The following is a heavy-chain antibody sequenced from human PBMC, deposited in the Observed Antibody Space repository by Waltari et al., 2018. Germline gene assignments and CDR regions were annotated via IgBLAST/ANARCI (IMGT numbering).Heavy chain of an antibody. J-gene: IGHJ5*02. CDR2: ICIRDAT. D-gene: IGHD1-20*01. CDR3: AKPFYHWDDPLVS. V-gene: IGHV3-23*01. CDR1: GFTFNSYA. Sequence: EVQLLESGGELVQAGGSLRLPWGVSGFTFNSYAINWVRRAPGAGVQWVRAICIRDATFHADSRQGRFTISRDTSKDTVYLQMNILRADDTAVYYCAKPFYHWDDPLVSWGQGTLVTVSS.